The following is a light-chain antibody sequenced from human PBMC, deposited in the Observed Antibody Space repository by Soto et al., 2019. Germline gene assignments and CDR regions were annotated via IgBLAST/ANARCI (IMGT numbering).Light chain of an antibody. CDR1: KNFGTN. V-gene: IGKV1-16*02. Sequence: DIRLTNPQPPLSASLGAGARIPGRASKNFGTNLAWFQQKPGKAPKSLIYAASSLQSGVPSKFSGSGYGTDFTLTISSLQPEDVATYYCQHYNNFPFTFGPGTKVHIK. CDR2: AAS. J-gene: IGKJ3*01. CDR3: QHYNNFPFT.